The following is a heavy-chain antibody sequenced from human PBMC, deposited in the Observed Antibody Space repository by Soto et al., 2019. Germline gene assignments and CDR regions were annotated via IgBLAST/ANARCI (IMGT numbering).Heavy chain of an antibody. CDR3: ARQIYESDPGPNLQYYFDS. V-gene: IGHV5-10-1*01. CDR1: GYSFAGYW. Sequence: PGESLKISCKGSGYSFAGYWITWVRQKPGKGLEWMGRIDPSDSQTYYSPSFRGHVTISVTKSITSVFLELSSLRASDTAMHYCARQIYESDPGPNLQYYFDSWGQGSPVTVSA. D-gene: IGHD5-12*01. J-gene: IGHJ4*02. CDR2: IDPSDSQT.